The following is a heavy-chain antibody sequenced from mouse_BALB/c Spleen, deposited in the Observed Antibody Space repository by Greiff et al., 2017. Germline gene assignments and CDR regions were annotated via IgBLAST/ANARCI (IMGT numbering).Heavy chain of an antibody. Sequence: EVKVVESGGGLVQPGGSRKLSCAASGFTFSSFGMHWVRQAPEKGLEWVAYISSGSSTIYYADTVKGRFTISRDNPKNTLFLQMTSLRSEDTAMYYCARDEDAMDYWGQGTSVTVSS. V-gene: IGHV5-17*02. CDR2: ISSGSSTI. J-gene: IGHJ4*01. CDR1: GFTFSSFG. CDR3: ARDEDAMDY.